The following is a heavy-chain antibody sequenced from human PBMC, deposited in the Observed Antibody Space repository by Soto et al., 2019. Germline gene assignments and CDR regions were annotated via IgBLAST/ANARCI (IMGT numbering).Heavy chain of an antibody. CDR3: ARVGPRVATIFGSGYGWFDP. J-gene: IGHJ5*02. CDR1: GYSFTSYW. V-gene: IGHV5-51*01. CDR2: IYPGDSDT. Sequence: GESLKISCKGSGYSFTSYWIGWVRQMPGKGLEWMGIIYPGDSDTRYSPSFQGQVTISADKSISTAYLQWSSLKASDTAMYYCARVGPRVATIFGSGYGWFDPWGQGTLVTVSS. D-gene: IGHD3-3*01.